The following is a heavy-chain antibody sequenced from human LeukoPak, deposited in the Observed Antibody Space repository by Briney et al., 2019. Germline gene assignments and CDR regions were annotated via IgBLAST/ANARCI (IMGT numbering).Heavy chain of an antibody. J-gene: IGHJ4*02. Sequence: SETLSLTCTVSGYSISSGHYWGWIRQPPGKGLEWIGNIYHSGSTYYNPSLKSRVTISVDTSKNQFSLKLSSVTAADTAVYYCARLPKSPTTVAPLYFDYWGQRTLVTVSS. CDR3: ARLPKSPTTVAPLYFDY. V-gene: IGHV4-38-2*02. D-gene: IGHD4-23*01. CDR2: IYHSGST. CDR1: GYSISSGHY.